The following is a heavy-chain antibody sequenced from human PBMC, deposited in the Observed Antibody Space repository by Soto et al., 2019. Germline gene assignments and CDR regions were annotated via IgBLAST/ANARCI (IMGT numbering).Heavy chain of an antibody. Sequence: SQTLSLTCAISGDSVSSNSAAWNWIRQSPSRGLEWLGRTYYRSKWYNDYAVSVKSRITINPDTSKNQLSLQLNSVTPEDTAVYYFARTHSVSWDYYYYGMDVWGQGTTGTVSS. D-gene: IGHD2-15*01. J-gene: IGHJ6*02. V-gene: IGHV6-1*01. CDR1: GDSVSSNSAA. CDR3: ARTHSVSWDYYYYGMDV. CDR2: TYYRSKWYN.